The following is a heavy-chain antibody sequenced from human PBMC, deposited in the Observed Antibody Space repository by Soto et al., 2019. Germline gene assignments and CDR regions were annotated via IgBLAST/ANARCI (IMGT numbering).Heavy chain of an antibody. CDR1: GFPFSRFG. CDR2: ISDDGSQK. V-gene: IGHV3-30*18. J-gene: IGHJ6*02. D-gene: IGHD3-10*01. CDR3: AEAGASGGFAYYGMDV. Sequence: QVQLVESGGGVVQPGQSLRLSCTASGFPFSRFGMHWVRQAPGKGLEWLSVISDDGSQKYYGDSVKGRFTISRDNSKSTFELQMNSLNAEDTAVYWCAEAGASGGFAYYGMDVWGQGTTVTVSS.